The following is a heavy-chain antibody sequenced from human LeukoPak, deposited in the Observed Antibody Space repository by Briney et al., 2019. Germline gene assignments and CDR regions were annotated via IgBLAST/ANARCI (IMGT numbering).Heavy chain of an antibody. CDR2: MSSGGINI. V-gene: IGHV3-48*03. CDR3: ATGDPWDR. D-gene: IGHD1-14*01. CDR1: GFTFSNYD. J-gene: IGHJ4*02. Sequence: GGSVRLSCAGSGFTFSNYDMNWVRQAPGKGVEWVSYMSSGGINIYHADSVKGRFNISRDKDKNSLYMQMNSLRAEGTVVYYCATGDPWDRWGQGTLVTVSS.